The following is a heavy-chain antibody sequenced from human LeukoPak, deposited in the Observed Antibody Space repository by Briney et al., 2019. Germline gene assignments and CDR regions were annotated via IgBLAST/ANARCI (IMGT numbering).Heavy chain of an antibody. V-gene: IGHV1-18*01. CDR2: ISPHNGDT. J-gene: IGHJ4*02. CDR1: GYTFTSYG. CDR3: ARVRAAAGIYYSDY. Sequence: ASVKVSCKASGYTFTSYGISWVRQAPGQGLEWMGWISPHNGDTNYVQNLRGRVSMTTDTSTSTAYIELRSLRCDDTAVYYCARVRAAAGIYYSDYWGQGTLVTVSS. D-gene: IGHD6-13*01.